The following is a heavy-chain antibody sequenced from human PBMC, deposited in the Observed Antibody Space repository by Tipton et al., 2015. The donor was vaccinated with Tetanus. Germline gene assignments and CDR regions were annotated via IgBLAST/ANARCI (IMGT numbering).Heavy chain of an antibody. CDR3: ARRLIQNWFDP. CDR1: GGSIRSGDYY. J-gene: IGHJ5*02. V-gene: IGHV4-31*03. Sequence: TLSLTCTVSGGSIRSGDYYWTWIRQHPERGLEWIGYSYYTGNTYYNPSLKSRVTISVDTSENQFSLRLTSLTAADTAVYYCARRLIQNWFDPWGQGTLVTVSS. CDR2: SYYTGNT. D-gene: IGHD2-8*01.